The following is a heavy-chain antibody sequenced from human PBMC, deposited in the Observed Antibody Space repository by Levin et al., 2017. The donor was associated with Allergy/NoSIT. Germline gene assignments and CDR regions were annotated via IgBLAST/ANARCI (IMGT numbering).Heavy chain of an antibody. Sequence: ASVKVSCKGSGYTFSSYWIGWVRQLPGKGLEWMGIIYPGYSDTRYSPSFQGQVTISADKSISTAYLQWISLKASDAAMYYCARRQADWYFDLWGRGTLVTVSS. CDR3: ARRQADWYFDL. J-gene: IGHJ2*01. CDR1: GYTFSSYW. CDR2: IYPGYSDT. D-gene: IGHD6-13*01. V-gene: IGHV5-51*01.